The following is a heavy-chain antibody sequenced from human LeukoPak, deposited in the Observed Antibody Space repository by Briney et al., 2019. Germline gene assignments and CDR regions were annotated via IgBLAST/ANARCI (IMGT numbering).Heavy chain of an antibody. CDR2: IRSKANSYAT. Sequence: PGGSLRLSCADSGFTFSGSAMHWVRQASGKGLEWVGRIRSKANSYATAYAASVNGRFHISRDDSKNTAYLQMNSVKTEDTAVYYCTKGWELPNWFDPWGQGTQVTVSS. V-gene: IGHV3-73*01. CDR1: GFTFSGSA. D-gene: IGHD4-23*01. J-gene: IGHJ5*02. CDR3: TKGWELPNWFDP.